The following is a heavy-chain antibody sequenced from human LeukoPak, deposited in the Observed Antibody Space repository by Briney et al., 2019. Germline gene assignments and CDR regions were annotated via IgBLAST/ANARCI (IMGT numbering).Heavy chain of an antibody. CDR3: ASASGVVAATVY. CDR1: GFTFSSHA. V-gene: IGHV3-30-3*01. Sequence: GGSLRLPCAASGFTFSSHAMHWVRQAPGKGLEWVAVISYDGSNKYYADSVKGRFTISRDNSKNTLYLQMNSLRAEDTAVYYCASASGVVAATVYWGQGTLVTVSS. J-gene: IGHJ4*02. D-gene: IGHD2-15*01. CDR2: ISYDGSNK.